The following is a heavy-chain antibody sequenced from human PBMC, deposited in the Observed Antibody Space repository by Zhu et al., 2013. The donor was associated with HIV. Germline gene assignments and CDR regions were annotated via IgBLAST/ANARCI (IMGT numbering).Heavy chain of an antibody. J-gene: IGHJ1*01. CDR1: GYTFSDYY. CDR3: ARYGAAAAPQY. Sequence: QVHLVQSGAEVKKPGASVTVSCKASGYTFSDYYIHWVRQAPGQGLEWMGWISPYNGYTNYAQNLQGRVSMTRDTSTSTAYMELRNLRSDDTAVYYCARYGAAAAPQYWGQGTLVTVSS. D-gene: IGHD6-13*01. CDR2: ISPYNGYT. V-gene: IGHV1-18*04.